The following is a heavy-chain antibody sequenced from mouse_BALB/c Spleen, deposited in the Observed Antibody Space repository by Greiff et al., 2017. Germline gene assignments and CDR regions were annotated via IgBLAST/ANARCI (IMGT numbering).Heavy chain of an antibody. CDR1: GYTFTSYV. CDR3: ARWGFITTAHFDY. CDR2: INPYNDGT. D-gene: IGHD1-2*01. Sequence: VQLKQSGPELVKPGASVKMSCKASGYTFTSYVMHWVKQKPGQGLEWIGYINPYNDGTKYNEKFKGKATLTSDKSSSTAYMELSSLTSEDSAVYYCARWGFITTAHFDYWGQGTTLTVSS. V-gene: IGHV1-14*01. J-gene: IGHJ2*01.